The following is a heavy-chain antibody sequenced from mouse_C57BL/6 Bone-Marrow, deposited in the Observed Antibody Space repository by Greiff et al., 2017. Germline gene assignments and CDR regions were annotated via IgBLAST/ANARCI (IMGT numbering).Heavy chain of an antibody. V-gene: IGHV1-55*01. Sequence: QVQLQQPGAELVKPGASVKMSCKASGYTFTSYWITWVKQRPGQGLEWIGDIYPGSGSTNYNEKFKSKATLTVDTSSSTAYMQLSSLTSDDSAVYYCATHHCYGSSYAAYWGQGTLVTVSA. CDR1: GYTFTSYW. J-gene: IGHJ3*01. CDR2: IYPGSGST. CDR3: ATHHCYGSSYAAY. D-gene: IGHD1-1*01.